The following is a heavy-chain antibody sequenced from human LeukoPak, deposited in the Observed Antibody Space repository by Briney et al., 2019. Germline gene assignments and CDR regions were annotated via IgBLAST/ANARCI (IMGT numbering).Heavy chain of an antibody. V-gene: IGHV3-13*01. J-gene: IGHJ4*02. Sequence: GGSLRLSCAASGFTFIDYDMHWVRQVIGKGLEWVSAIGIRGDTHYSGSVKGRFTISRENAESSLYLQMNSLRAEDTAVYYCARGGIQVSGIDEFDYWAREPWSPSP. D-gene: IGHD6-19*01. CDR3: ARGGIQVSGIDEFDY. CDR1: GFTFIDYD. CDR2: IGIRGDT.